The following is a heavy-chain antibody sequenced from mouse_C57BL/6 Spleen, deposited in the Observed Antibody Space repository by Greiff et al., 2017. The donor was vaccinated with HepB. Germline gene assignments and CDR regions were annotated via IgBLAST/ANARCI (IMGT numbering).Heavy chain of an antibody. CDR2: IRNKANGYTT. CDR3: ARYAIYYYGSSYFYWYFDV. V-gene: IGHV7-3*01. J-gene: IGHJ1*03. D-gene: IGHD1-1*01. CDR1: GFTFTDYY. Sequence: EVQRVESGGGLVQPGGSLSLSCAASGFTFTDYYMSWVRQPPGKALEWLGFIRNKANGYTTEYSASVKGRFTISRDNSQSILYLQMNALRAEDSATYYCARYAIYYYGSSYFYWYFDVWGTGTTVTVSS.